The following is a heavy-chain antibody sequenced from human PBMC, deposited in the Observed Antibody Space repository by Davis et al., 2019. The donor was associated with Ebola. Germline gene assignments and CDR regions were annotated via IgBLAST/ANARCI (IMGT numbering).Heavy chain of an antibody. CDR2: ISGSGGST. CDR3: ARSGLSFGVVKYHYGMDA. V-gene: IGHV3-23*01. D-gene: IGHD3-3*01. Sequence: PGGSLRLSCADSAITFSSYAMTWVRQAPGKGLEWVSAISGSGGSTYYADSVKGRFTISRDNSKNTLYLQMNSLRGEDTAVYYCARSGLSFGVVKYHYGMDAWGKGTTVTVSS. J-gene: IGHJ6*04. CDR1: AITFSSYA.